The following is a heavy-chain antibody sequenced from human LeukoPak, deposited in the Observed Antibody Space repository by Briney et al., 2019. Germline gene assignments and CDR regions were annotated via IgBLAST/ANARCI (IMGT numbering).Heavy chain of an antibody. CDR1: GFTFSSYA. Sequence: PGGSLRLSCAASGFTFSSYAMSWIRQAPEKGLEWVSDISGGGGNTYYADSVKGRFTISRDNSKNTLYLQMNSLRAEDTAVYYCAKGGCSSTSCYDFDYWGQGTLVTVSS. CDR2: ISGGGGNT. J-gene: IGHJ4*02. D-gene: IGHD2-2*01. V-gene: IGHV3-23*01. CDR3: AKGGCSSTSCYDFDY.